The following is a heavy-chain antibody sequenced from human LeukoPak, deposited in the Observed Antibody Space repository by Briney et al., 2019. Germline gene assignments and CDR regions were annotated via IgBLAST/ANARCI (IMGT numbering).Heavy chain of an antibody. Sequence: GGSLRLSCAASGFTFSDYYITWIRQSPGKGLEWVSSISSSGSTIYSADSVKGRFTISRDNAKNSLYLQMNSLRAEDTAVYYCARISSIWEKDFRYYMDVWGKGTTVTVSS. CDR2: ISSSGSTI. CDR1: GFTFSDYY. CDR3: ARISSIWEKDFRYYMDV. D-gene: IGHD3-16*02. J-gene: IGHJ6*03. V-gene: IGHV3-11*04.